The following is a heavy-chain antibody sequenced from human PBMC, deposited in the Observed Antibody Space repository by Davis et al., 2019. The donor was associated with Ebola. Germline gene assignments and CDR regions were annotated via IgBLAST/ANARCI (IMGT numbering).Heavy chain of an antibody. CDR3: VSGDGRGSSYDMDV. CDR2: ISYDGSNK. J-gene: IGHJ6*02. Sequence: GGSLRLSCAASGFTFSSYGMHWVRQAPGKGLEWVAVISYDGSNKYYADSVKGRFTISRDDAKNSLFMQMNSLRAEETAVYYCVSGDGRGSSYDMDVWGQGTTVTVSS. V-gene: IGHV3-30*03. D-gene: IGHD5-12*01. CDR1: GFTFSSYG.